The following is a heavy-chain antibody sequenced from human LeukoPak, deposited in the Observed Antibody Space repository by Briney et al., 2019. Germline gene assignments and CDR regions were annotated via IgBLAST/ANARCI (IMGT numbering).Heavy chain of an antibody. V-gene: IGHV3-7*01. Sequence: GGSLRLSCAASGFTSSSYWMSWVRQAPGKGLEWVANIKQDGSEKYYVDSVKGRFTISRDNAKNSLYLQMNSLRAEDTAVYYCARAGEYCGGDCLYYFDYWGQGTLVTVSS. D-gene: IGHD2-21*02. CDR1: GFTSSSYW. J-gene: IGHJ4*02. CDR2: IKQDGSEK. CDR3: ARAGEYCGGDCLYYFDY.